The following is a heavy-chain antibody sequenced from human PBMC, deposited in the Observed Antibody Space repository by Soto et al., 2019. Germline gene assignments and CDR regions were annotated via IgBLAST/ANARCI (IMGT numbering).Heavy chain of an antibody. V-gene: IGHV3-23*01. Sequence: EVQLLESGGGLVQPGGSLRLSCAGSRFTFASYAMSWVRQAPGKGLEWVSSISGSGDTTYYADSVNGRFTISRDNSQRTLSLQMNSLRAEDTAVYYCAFEGTAHPYYWGQGTLVTVSS. J-gene: IGHJ4*02. D-gene: IGHD2-21*02. CDR2: ISGSGDTT. CDR1: RFTFASYA. CDR3: AFEGTAHPYY.